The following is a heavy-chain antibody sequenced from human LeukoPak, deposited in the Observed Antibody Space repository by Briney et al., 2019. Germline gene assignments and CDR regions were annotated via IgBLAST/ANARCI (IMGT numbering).Heavy chain of an antibody. CDR2: IYTSGST. CDR3: AREGSAAAGYFQR. V-gene: IGHV4-61*02. D-gene: IGHD6-25*01. J-gene: IGHJ1*01. Sequence: QVQLQESGPGLVKPSQTLSLTCTVSGGPINSGVYYCPWIRRPAAKGPEWIGRIYTSGSTNYNPSLRGRAIISADTSTDQFSLRLSSVTAADTAVYYCAREGSAAAGYFQRWGQGTLVTVSS. CDR1: GGPINSGVYY.